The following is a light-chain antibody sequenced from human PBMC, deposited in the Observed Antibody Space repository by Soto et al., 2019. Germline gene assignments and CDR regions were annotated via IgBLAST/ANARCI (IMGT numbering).Light chain of an antibody. CDR1: QSIGRY. CDR2: DAS. J-gene: IGKJ4*01. V-gene: IGKV3-11*01. Sequence: EIVLTQSPATLSLSPGERVTLSCRASQSIGRYLAWYQHKPGQAPRLLIYDASNRSTGIPARFSGSGSGTDFTLTINSLEPEEFADYYCQQRANWLTFGGGTKVEIK. CDR3: QQRANWLT.